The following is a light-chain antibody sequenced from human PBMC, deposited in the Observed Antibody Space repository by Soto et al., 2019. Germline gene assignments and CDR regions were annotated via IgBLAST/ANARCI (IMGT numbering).Light chain of an antibody. V-gene: IGKV1-39*01. CDR3: HQSYSTPSIT. CDR2: AAS. Sequence: MSQSPSSVSASVGDRVTITCRASQSISSYLNWYQQKPGKAPKLLIYAASSLQSGVPSRFSGSGSGTDFTLTISSLQPEDFATYYCHQSYSTPSITFGQGTRLEIK. J-gene: IGKJ5*01. CDR1: QSISSY.